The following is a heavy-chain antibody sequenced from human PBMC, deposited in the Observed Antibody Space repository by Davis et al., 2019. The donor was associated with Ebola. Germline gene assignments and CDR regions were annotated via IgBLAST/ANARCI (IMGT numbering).Heavy chain of an antibody. D-gene: IGHD4-11*01. CDR1: GFTFSPYA. J-gene: IGHJ4*02. CDR3: ARDSDDYSFDY. Sequence: GESLKISCVASGFTFSPYAMNWVRQTPGKGLEWVSYISSGITTHYADSVRGRFTISRDNVKNSLYLQMNSLRAEDTAVYYCARDSDDYSFDYWGQGTLVTVSS. CDR2: ISSGITT. V-gene: IGHV3-48*01.